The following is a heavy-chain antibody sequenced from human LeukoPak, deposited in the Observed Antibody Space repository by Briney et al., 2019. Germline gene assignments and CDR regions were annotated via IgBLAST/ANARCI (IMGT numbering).Heavy chain of an antibody. CDR1: GGSISSSSYY. CDR3: ARHVMGIAARVDY. J-gene: IGHJ4*02. D-gene: IGHD6-6*01. Sequence: PSETPSLTCTVSGGSISSSSYYWGWIRQPPGKGLEWIGSIYYSGSTYYNPSLKSRVTISVDTSKNQFSLKLSSVTAADTAVYYCARHVMGIAARVDYWGQGTLVTVSS. V-gene: IGHV4-39*01. CDR2: IYYSGST.